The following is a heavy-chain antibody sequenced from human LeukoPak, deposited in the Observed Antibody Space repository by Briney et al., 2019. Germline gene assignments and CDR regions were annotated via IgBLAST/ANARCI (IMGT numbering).Heavy chain of an antibody. V-gene: IGHV1-24*01. CDR3: ATDSSGYYHGVFDY. Sequence: ASVKVSCKVSGYTLTELSMHWVRQAPGKGLEWMGGFDPEDGETIYAQKFQGRVTMTEDTSTDTAYMELSSLRSEDTAVYYCATDSSGYYHGVFDYWGQGTLVTVSS. D-gene: IGHD3-22*01. J-gene: IGHJ4*02. CDR1: GYTLTELS. CDR2: FDPEDGET.